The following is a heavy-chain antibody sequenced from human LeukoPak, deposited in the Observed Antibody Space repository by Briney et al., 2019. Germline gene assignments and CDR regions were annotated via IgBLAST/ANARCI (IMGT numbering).Heavy chain of an antibody. CDR1: TFIVSRSS. CDR3: ERIDYGDDY. J-gene: IGHJ4*02. V-gene: IGHV3-53*01. CDR2: IYSGGNT. Sequence: GGSLRLSCAASTFIVSRSSMSWVRQAPGKGLEWVSAIYSGGNTYHADSVKGRFTISRDNSKNTLYLQMNSLRAEDTAVYYCERIDYGDDYWGQGTLVTVSS. D-gene: IGHD4-17*01.